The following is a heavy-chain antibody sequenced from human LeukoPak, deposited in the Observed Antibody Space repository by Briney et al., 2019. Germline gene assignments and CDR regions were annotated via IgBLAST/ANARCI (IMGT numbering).Heavy chain of an antibody. CDR2: IYTSGST. CDR1: GGSSSSGSYY. D-gene: IGHD3-22*01. V-gene: IGHV4-61*02. CDR3: ATTYYYDSSGLYY. J-gene: IGHJ4*02. Sequence: SQTLSLTCTVSGGSSSSGSYYWSWIRQPAGKGLEWIGRIYTSGSTNYNPSLKSRVTISVDTSKNQFSLKLSSVTAADTAVYYCATTYYYDSSGLYYWGQGTLVTVSS.